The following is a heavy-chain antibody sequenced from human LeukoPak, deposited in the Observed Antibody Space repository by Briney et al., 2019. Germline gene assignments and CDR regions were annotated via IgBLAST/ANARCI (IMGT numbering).Heavy chain of an antibody. J-gene: IGHJ4*02. CDR3: AKQYDFWSGPEY. CDR1: GSTFTIYA. V-gene: IGHV3-23*01. Sequence: RALRLSCAASGSTFTIYAMNWVRQAPGKGLEWVSGISGSGGSTYYADSVKGRFTISRDNSKNTLYVQMNRLRVEDTAVYYCAKQYDFWSGPEYWGQGPLVTVSS. CDR2: ISGSGGST. D-gene: IGHD3-3*01.